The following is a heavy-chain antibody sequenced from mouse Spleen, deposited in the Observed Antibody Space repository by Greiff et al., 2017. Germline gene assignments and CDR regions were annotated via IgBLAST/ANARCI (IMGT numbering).Heavy chain of an antibody. D-gene: IGHD2-10*02. CDR3: ARNEYGNYDTWFAY. CDR1: GFSLTSYG. CDR2: IWSGGST. V-gene: IGHV2-2*01. Sequence: QVQLKESGPGLVQPSQSLSITCTVSGFSLTSYGVHWVRQSPGKGLEWLGVIWSGGSTDYNAAFISRLSISKDNSKSQVFFKMNSLQADDTAIYYCARNEYGNYDTWFAYWGQGTLVTVSA. J-gene: IGHJ3*01.